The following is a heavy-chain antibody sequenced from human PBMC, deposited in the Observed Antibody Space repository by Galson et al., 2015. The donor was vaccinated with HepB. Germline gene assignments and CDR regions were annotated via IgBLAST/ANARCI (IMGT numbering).Heavy chain of an antibody. CDR3: AGEWELGVFDY. CDR1: GFTFSSYS. Sequence: SLRLSCAASGFTFSSYSMNWVRQAPGKGLEWVSYISSSSSTIYYADSVKGRFTISRDNAKNSLYLQMNSLRAEDTAVYYCAGEWELGVFDYWGQGTLVTVSS. CDR2: ISSSSSTI. J-gene: IGHJ4*02. V-gene: IGHV3-48*01. D-gene: IGHD1-26*01.